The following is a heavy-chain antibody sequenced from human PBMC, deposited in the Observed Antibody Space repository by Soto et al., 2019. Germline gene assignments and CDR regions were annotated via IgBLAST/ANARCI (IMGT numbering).Heavy chain of an antibody. V-gene: IGHV4-34*01. CDR1: GGSFSGYY. D-gene: IGHD3-10*01. CDR2: INHSGST. J-gene: IGHJ4*02. CDR3: ARGYGRNFDY. Sequence: QVQLQQWGAGLLKPSETLSLTCAVYGGSFSGYYWNCIRQPPGKGLEWIGEINHSGSTNYNPSLKRRVTISVDTSKNKFSLKMSSVTAADTAVSYCARGYGRNFDYWGQGTLVTVSS.